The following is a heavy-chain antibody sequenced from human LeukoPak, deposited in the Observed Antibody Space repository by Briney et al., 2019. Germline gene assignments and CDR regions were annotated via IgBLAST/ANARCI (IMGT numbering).Heavy chain of an antibody. V-gene: IGHV4-34*01. CDR1: RGSLSGYC. D-gene: IGHD2-15*01. J-gene: IGHJ4*02. CDR3: ARGRVAATSVISY. Sequence: SETLSLTCAVYRGSLSGYCWSWIRQPPGKGLEWIGEINHSGGTNYNPSLKSRVTISVDTSENRFSLKLSSVTAADTAVYYCARGRVAATSVISYWGQGTLVTVSS. CDR2: INHSGGT.